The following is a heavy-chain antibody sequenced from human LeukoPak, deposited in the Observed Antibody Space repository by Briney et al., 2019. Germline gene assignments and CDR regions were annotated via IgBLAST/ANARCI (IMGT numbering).Heavy chain of an antibody. CDR1: GFTFSSYW. CDR2: IKKDGSEK. V-gene: IGHV3-7*01. D-gene: IGHD6-19*01. Sequence: GGSLRLFCAASGFTFSSYWMSWVRQAPGKGLEWVANIKKDGSEKYYVDSVKGRFTISRDNAKNSLYLQMNSLRAEDRAVYYCARVAAVPGTGVDYFDYWGQGTLVTVST. J-gene: IGHJ4*02. CDR3: ARVAAVPGTGVDYFDY.